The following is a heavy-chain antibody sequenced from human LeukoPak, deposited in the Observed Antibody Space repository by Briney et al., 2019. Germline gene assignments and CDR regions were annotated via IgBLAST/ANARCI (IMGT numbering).Heavy chain of an antibody. CDR1: GVSISSSSYY. CDR2: SYYSGST. V-gene: IGHV4-39*07. J-gene: IGHJ4*02. CDR3: ARATRTYDYDSSGYSPFDY. Sequence: SETLSLTCTVSGVSISSSSYYWGWIRQPPGKGLEWIGSSYYSGSTYYNPYLKSRVTISVDTSKNQFSLKLSPVTAADTAVYYCARATRTYDYDSSGYSPFDYWGQGTLVTVSS. D-gene: IGHD3-22*01.